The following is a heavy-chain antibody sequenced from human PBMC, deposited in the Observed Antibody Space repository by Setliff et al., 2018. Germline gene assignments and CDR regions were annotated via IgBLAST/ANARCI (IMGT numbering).Heavy chain of an antibody. CDR1: GGSISSSSYQ. CDR3: AAVGIDAGGGWFDP. V-gene: IGHV4-61*05. J-gene: IGHJ5*02. CDR2: IYYRGTT. D-gene: IGHD1-26*01. Sequence: PSETLSLTCTVSGGSISSSSYQWGWVRQTPGKGLEWIGYIYYRGTTNYNSSLKSRVTISIDMSKNQFSLKLSSATAADTAVYFCAAVGIDAGGGWFDPWGHGIPVTVSS.